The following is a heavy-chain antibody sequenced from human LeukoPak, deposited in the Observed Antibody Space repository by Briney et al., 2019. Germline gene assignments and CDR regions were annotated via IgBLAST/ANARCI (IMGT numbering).Heavy chain of an antibody. CDR3: AKGLYGSWAFDT. CDR2: ISYDGSNK. D-gene: IGHD3-10*01. J-gene: IGHJ3*02. V-gene: IGHV3-30*18. Sequence: GGSLRLSCAASGFTFSSYGMHWVRQAPGKGLEWVAVISYDGSNKYYADSVKGRFTISRDNSKNTLYLQMNSLRAEDTAVYYCAKGLYGSWAFDTWGQGTMVTVSS. CDR1: GFTFSSYG.